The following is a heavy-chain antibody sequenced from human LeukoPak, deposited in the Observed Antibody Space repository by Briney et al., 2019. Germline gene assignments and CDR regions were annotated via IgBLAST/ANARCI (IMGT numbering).Heavy chain of an antibody. V-gene: IGHV4-39*01. CDR2: IYYSGTT. J-gene: IGHJ2*01. D-gene: IGHD1-14*01. CDR3: ARREPGPYWYFDV. Sequence: PSETLSLTCTVSGGSITSDCYWDWIRQPPGKGLEWIGGIYYSGTTYYNPSLKSRVTISVDTSKNQFSLKLSSVTAVDTAVYYCARREPGPYWYFDVWGRGTLVTVSS. CDR1: GGSITSDCY.